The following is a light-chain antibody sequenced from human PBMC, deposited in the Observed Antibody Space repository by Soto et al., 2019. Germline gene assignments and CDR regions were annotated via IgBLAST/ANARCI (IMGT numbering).Light chain of an antibody. J-gene: IGKJ2*01. CDR3: QQYGSSPPYT. CDR2: GAS. V-gene: IGKV3-20*01. CDR1: QSVSSTY. Sequence: EIVLTQSPGTLSLSPGERATLSCRASQSVSSTYLAWYQQKPGQAPRLLIYGASSRAPGIPDRFSGSGSGTVFTPTISRREPEDFAVYYCQQYGSSPPYTFGQGTKLEIK.